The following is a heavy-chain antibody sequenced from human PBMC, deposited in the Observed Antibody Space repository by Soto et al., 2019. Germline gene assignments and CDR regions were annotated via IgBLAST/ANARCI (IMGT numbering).Heavy chain of an antibody. J-gene: IGHJ4*02. CDR2: IHYSGTT. CDR1: GGSISGYF. D-gene: IGHD6-13*01. CDR3: AAGEASSRNLAPYYLDF. V-gene: IGHV4-59*01. Sequence: SETLSLTCTVSGGSISGYFWTWIRQPPGKGLEWIGYIHYSGTTSFFPSYNPSLRSRVTISEDTSTNQFTLKLLSVTTADTAVYFCAAGEASSRNLAPYYLDFWGQGTLVTVSS.